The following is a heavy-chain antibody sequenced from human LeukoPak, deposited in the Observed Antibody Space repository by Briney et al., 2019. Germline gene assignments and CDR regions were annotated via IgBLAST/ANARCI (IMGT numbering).Heavy chain of an antibody. Sequence: SETLSLTCAVYGGSFSGYYWSWIRQPPGKGLEWIGEINHSGSTNYNPSLKSRVTISVDTSKNQFSLKLSSVTAADTAVYYCARLGQEWLVGGAFDYWGQGALVTVSS. CDR1: GGSFSGYY. D-gene: IGHD6-19*01. CDR2: INHSGST. V-gene: IGHV4-34*01. J-gene: IGHJ4*02. CDR3: ARLGQEWLVGGAFDY.